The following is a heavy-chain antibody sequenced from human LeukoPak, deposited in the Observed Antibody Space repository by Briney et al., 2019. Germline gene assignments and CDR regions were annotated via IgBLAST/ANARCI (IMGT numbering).Heavy chain of an antibody. J-gene: IGHJ3*02. CDR3: ARLDQVYCSSTSCYLSAFDI. CDR1: GYTFTSYG. V-gene: IGHV1-8*03. D-gene: IGHD2-2*01. Sequence: GASVKVSCKASGYTFTSYGISWVRQATGQGLERMGWMNPNSGNTGYAQKFQGRVTITRNTSISTAYMELSSLRSEDTAVYYCARLDQVYCSSTSCYLSAFDIWGQGTMVTVSS. CDR2: MNPNSGNT.